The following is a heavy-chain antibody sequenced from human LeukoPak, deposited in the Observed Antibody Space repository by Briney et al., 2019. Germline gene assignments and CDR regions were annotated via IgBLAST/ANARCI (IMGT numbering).Heavy chain of an antibody. J-gene: IGHJ4*02. CDR1: GFTFSSYS. Sequence: GGSLRLSCAASGFTFSSYSMNWVRQAPGKGLEWVSSISSSSSYIYYADSVKGRFTISRDNAKNPLYLQMNSLRAEDTAVYYCARNRNDYGDYVYDYWGQGTLVTVSS. D-gene: IGHD4-17*01. CDR2: ISSSSSYI. V-gene: IGHV3-21*01. CDR3: ARNRNDYGDYVYDY.